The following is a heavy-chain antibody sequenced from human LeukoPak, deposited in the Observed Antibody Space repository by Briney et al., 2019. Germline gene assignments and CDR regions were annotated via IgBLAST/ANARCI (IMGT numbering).Heavy chain of an antibody. Sequence: SVKVSCKASGGTFSSYAISWVRQAPGQGLEWMGGIIPIFDTANYAQKFQGRVTITADESTSTAYMELSSLRSEDTAVYYCAGSVYCGGDCYSYYYYYYMDVWGKGTTVTISS. CDR3: AGSVYCGGDCYSYYYYYYMDV. V-gene: IGHV1-69*13. CDR1: GGTFSSYA. D-gene: IGHD2-21*02. CDR2: IIPIFDTA. J-gene: IGHJ6*03.